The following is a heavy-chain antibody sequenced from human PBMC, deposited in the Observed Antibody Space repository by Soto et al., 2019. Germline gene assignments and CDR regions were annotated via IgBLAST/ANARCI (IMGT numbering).Heavy chain of an antibody. D-gene: IGHD7-27*01. V-gene: IGHV1-18*01. CDR1: GHTFAKYG. J-gene: IGHJ5*02. CDR3: ARSGGGNYWGNWFDP. CDR2: ISAYNGNT. Sequence: QVQLVQSGAEVKKPGASVKVSCKASGHTFAKYGITWVRQAPGQGFVWMGWISAYNGNTKYAQKFQGRVTMTTDTTTTIAYMELRSLTSADTAVYYCARSGGGNYWGNWFDPWGQGTLVTVSS.